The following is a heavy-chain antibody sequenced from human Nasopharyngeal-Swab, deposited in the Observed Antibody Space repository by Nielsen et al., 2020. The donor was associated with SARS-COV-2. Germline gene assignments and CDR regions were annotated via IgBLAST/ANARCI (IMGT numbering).Heavy chain of an antibody. CDR3: ARGRTSGYSYGFYFEY. J-gene: IGHJ4*02. Sequence: GGSLRLSCAASGFTFSSYGMHWVRQAPGKGLEWVAVIWYDGSNKYYADSVKGRFTISRDNSKNTLYLQMNSLRAEDTAVYYCARGRTSGYSYGFYFEYWGQGTLVTVSS. CDR1: GFTFSSYG. D-gene: IGHD5-18*01. CDR2: IWYDGSNK. V-gene: IGHV3-33*01.